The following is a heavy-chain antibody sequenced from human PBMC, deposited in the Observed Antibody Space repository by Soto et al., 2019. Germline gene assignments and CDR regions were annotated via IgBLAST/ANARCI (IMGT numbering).Heavy chain of an antibody. CDR3: ARDLYYYDSSGYYAYYYYYYGMDV. Sequence: GGSLRLSCAASGFTFSSYSMNWVRQAPGKGLVWVSSISSSSSYIYYADSVKGRFTISRDNAKNSLYLQMNSLRAEDTAVYYCARDLYYYDSSGYYAYYYYYYGMDVWSQGTTVTVSS. V-gene: IGHV3-21*01. J-gene: IGHJ6*02. CDR1: GFTFSSYS. CDR2: ISSSSSYI. D-gene: IGHD3-22*01.